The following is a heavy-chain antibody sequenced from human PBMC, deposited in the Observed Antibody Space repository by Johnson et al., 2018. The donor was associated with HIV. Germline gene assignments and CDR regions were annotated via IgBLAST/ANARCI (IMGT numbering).Heavy chain of an antibody. D-gene: IGHD3-10*01. CDR1: GFTFSDYY. Sequence: QVQLVESGGGLVKPGGSLRLSCAASGFTFSDYYMSWIRQAPGKGLEWVSYISSSGSTIYYADSVKGRFTISRDNSKNTLYLQMNSLRAEDTAVYYCARDSFFEELNAFDIWGQGTMVTVSS. CDR3: ARDSFFEELNAFDI. CDR2: ISSSGSTI. J-gene: IGHJ3*02. V-gene: IGHV3-11*04.